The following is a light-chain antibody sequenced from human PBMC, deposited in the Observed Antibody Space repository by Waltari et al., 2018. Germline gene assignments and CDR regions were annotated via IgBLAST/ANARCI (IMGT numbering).Light chain of an antibody. CDR2: WAS. V-gene: IGKV4-1*01. CDR3: QQYYSRRT. Sequence: DIVMTQSPDSLALSLGERATINCKSSQSILYTSNDKNYLAWYQQKPGQPPKLLIYWASTRESGVPDRFSGSGSGTDFTLTISSLQAEDVAVYYCQQYYSRRTFGQGTKVEIK. CDR1: QSILYTSNDKNY. J-gene: IGKJ1*01.